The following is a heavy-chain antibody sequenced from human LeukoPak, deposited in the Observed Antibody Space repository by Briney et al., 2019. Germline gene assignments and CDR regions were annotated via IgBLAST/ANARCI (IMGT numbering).Heavy chain of an antibody. CDR3: ARDPGGGPTHGF. J-gene: IGHJ4*02. D-gene: IGHD1-26*01. CDR2: IYSDGST. CDR1: GVTVGNNY. V-gene: IGHV3-53*05. Sequence: EGSLRLSCAASGVTVGNNYMSWVRQPPGKGLEWISVIYSDGSTYYADSVKGRFTISRDSSENTLYLQMNSLRAEDTAVYYCARDPGGGPTHGFWGQGTLVTVSS.